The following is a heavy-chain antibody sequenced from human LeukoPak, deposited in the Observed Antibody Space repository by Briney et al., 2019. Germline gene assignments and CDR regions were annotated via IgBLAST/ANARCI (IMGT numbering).Heavy chain of an antibody. CDR2: ISAYNGNT. CDR1: GYTFRNYG. CDR3: ARDTEWELNPDYFDY. Sequence: ASVKVSCKASGYTFRNYGISWVRQAPGQGLEGMGWISAYNGNTKYAQKLQGRVTMTTDTSMNTAYMELRSLRSDDTAVYYCARDTEWELNPDYFDYWGQGTLVTVSS. J-gene: IGHJ4*02. V-gene: IGHV1-18*01. D-gene: IGHD1-26*01.